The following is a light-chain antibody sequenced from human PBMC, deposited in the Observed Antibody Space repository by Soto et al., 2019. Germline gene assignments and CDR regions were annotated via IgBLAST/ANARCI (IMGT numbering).Light chain of an antibody. CDR2: HVT. Sequence: QSALTQSASLSGPPGQSITISCTGTSSDVGGHDYVSWYQQHPGKAPTLMIYHVTNRPSGVSSRFSGSKSGNTAFLIISGLQAEDEADYYCSSYTSSSTFVFGTGTKVTVL. J-gene: IGLJ1*01. V-gene: IGLV2-14*01. CDR3: SSYTSSSTFV. CDR1: SSDVGGHDY.